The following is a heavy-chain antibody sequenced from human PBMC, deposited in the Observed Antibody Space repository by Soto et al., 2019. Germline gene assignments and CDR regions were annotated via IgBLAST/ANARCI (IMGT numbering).Heavy chain of an antibody. J-gene: IGHJ5*02. CDR1: GGSVSSRSHF. V-gene: IGHV4-61*01. D-gene: IGHD5-12*01. CDR2: IYYTGNT. CDR3: ARYDAESGSNKLDP. Sequence: QVQLQESGPGVVKPSDTLSVTCTVSGGSVSSRSHFWSWIRQPPGGGLQWIGYIYYTGNTNYSPPLKSRATLSAETSRNQFSLRLTSVTAADTAIYYCARYDAESGSNKLDPWGQGTLVTVAP.